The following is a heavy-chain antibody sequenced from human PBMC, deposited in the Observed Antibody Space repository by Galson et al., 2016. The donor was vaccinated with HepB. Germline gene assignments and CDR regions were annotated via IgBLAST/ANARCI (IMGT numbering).Heavy chain of an antibody. CDR3: ARLGRDYGVPHRIDF. V-gene: IGHV4-59*01. J-gene: IGHJ4*02. CDR1: GGSISRNY. D-gene: IGHD4-17*01. Sequence: SETLSLTCTVSGGSISRNYWSWIRQPPGKGLEWIGYMYYSGSTNYNPSLKSRVTISVDTSKDQFSLKLSSVTAADTAIYYCARLGRDYGVPHRIDFWGQGTLVTVSS. CDR2: MYYSGST.